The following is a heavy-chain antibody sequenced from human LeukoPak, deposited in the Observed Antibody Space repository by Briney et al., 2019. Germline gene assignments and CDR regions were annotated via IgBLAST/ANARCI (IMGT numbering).Heavy chain of an antibody. CDR3: ARDPTDSSGHEGGDY. D-gene: IGHD3-22*01. J-gene: IGHJ4*02. V-gene: IGHV3-53*01. CDR1: GFTVSSNY. CDR2: IYSGGST. Sequence: PGGSLRLSCAASGFTVSSNYMSWVRQAPGKGLEWVSIIYSGGSTYYADSVQGRFTISRDNSKNTLYLQMNSLRAEDTAMCYCARDPTDSSGHEGGDYWGQGTLVTVSS.